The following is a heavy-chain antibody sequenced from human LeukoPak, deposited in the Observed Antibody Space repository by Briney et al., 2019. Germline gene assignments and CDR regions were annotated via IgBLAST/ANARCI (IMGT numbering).Heavy chain of an antibody. V-gene: IGHV3-23*01. CDR1: GFTFSSYA. Sequence: GGSLRLSCAASGFTFSSYAMSWVRRAPGKGLEWVSAISGSGGSTYYADSVKGRFTISRDNSKNTLYLQMNSLRAEDTAVYYCVKDPGYSSSSSYWGQGTLVTVSS. D-gene: IGHD6-13*01. J-gene: IGHJ4*02. CDR3: VKDPGYSSSSSY. CDR2: ISGSGGST.